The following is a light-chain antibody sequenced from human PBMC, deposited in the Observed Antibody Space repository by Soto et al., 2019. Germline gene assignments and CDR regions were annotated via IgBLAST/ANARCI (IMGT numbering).Light chain of an antibody. CDR2: GTS. Sequence: QSVLTQPPSVSGAQGQRVTISCTGSRSNIGPGYDVHGYQQLPGTAPKLPIYGTSNRPSGVPDRFSGSKSGTSASLAITGLQAEDEADYYCQSYDSSLSGYVVFGGGTKLTVL. J-gene: IGLJ2*01. CDR3: QSYDSSLSGYVV. V-gene: IGLV1-40*01. CDR1: RSNIGPGYD.